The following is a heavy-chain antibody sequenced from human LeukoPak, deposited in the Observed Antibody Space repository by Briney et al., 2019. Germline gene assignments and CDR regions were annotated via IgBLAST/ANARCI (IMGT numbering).Heavy chain of an antibody. CDR1: GFTFSSYG. J-gene: IGHJ6*02. CDR3: AKSDSSSWYDYYYGMDV. Sequence: GGSLRSSGAASGFTFSSYGMHWVGQAPGKGLEWVAVLSYDGSNKYYADSVKGRFTISRDNSKNTLYLQMNSLRAEDTAVYYCAKSDSSSWYDYYYGMDVWGQGTTVTVSS. V-gene: IGHV3-30*18. D-gene: IGHD6-13*01. CDR2: LSYDGSNK.